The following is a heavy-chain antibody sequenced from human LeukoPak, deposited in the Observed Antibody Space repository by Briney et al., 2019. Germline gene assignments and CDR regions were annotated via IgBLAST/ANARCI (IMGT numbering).Heavy chain of an antibody. Sequence: ASVKVSCKASGYTFTNHYMHWVRQAPGQGLEWMGIINPSGSSTRYQQKFRDRVTMTRETSTRTVYMELSSLRSEDTAMYYCARGYSSTYRIDYWGQGTLVTVSS. CDR2: INPSGSST. CDR1: GYTFTNHY. J-gene: IGHJ4*02. D-gene: IGHD6-13*01. V-gene: IGHV1-46*01. CDR3: ARGYSSTYRIDY.